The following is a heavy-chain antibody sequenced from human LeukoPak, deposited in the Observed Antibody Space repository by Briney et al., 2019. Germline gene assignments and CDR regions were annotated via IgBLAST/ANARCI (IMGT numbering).Heavy chain of an antibody. D-gene: IGHD3-22*01. Sequence: GASVKVSCKASGYTFTSYAMNWVRQAPGQGLEWMGWINTNTGNPTYAQGFTGRFVFSLDTSVSTAYLQISSLKAEDTAVYYCAKDVHLYYYDSSGYYYYWGQGTLVTVSS. CDR1: GYTFTSYA. CDR2: INTNTGNP. J-gene: IGHJ4*02. CDR3: AKDVHLYYYDSSGYYYY. V-gene: IGHV7-4-1*02.